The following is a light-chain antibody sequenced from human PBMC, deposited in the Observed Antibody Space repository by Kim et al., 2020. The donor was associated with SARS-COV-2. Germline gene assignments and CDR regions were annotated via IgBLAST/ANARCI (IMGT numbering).Light chain of an antibody. V-gene: IGKV3-20*01. CDR2: GAS. CDR1: HSVSTSY. CDR3: QQYGSSPMYT. J-gene: IGKJ2*01. Sequence: SPGERATLSCRASHSVSTSYVAWYQQKAGQAPRLLMFGASSRATGIPDRFSGSGSGTDFTLTISRLEPEDFAVYYCQQYGSSPMYTFGQGTKLEI.